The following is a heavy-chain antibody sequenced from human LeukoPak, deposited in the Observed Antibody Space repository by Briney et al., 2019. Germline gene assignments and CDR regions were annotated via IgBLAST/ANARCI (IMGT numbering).Heavy chain of an antibody. CDR2: IYYSGST. D-gene: IGHD1-26*01. Sequence: PSETLSLTCTVSGGSISSGGYYWSWIRQHPGKGLEWIGYIYYSGSTNYNPSLKSRVTISVDTSKNQFSLKLSSVTAADTAVYYCARDNPYSGSYSKAFDIWGQGTMVTVSS. V-gene: IGHV4-61*08. CDR1: GGSISSGGYY. CDR3: ARDNPYSGSYSKAFDI. J-gene: IGHJ3*02.